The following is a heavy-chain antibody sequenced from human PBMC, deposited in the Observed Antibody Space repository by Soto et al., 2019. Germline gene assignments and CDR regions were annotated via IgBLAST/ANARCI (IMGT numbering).Heavy chain of an antibody. J-gene: IGHJ3*02. CDR3: ARGREVDASDI. D-gene: IGHD1-26*01. V-gene: IGHV4-59*01. CDR2: MYYSGST. CDR1: ADSMRNFY. Sequence: PSETLSLTCTAPADSMRNFYWHWIRQPPGKGLEWIGYMYYSGSTNYNPSLKSRVTMSVDTSKKQFSLKPSSVTAADTAVYYCARGREVDASDIWGQGTMVTVSS.